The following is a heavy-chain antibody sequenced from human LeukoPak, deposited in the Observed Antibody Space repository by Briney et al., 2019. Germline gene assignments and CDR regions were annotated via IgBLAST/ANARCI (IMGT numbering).Heavy chain of an antibody. D-gene: IGHD3-10*01. V-gene: IGHV3-30-3*01. J-gene: IGHJ4*02. CDR2: ISYDGSNK. CDR3: ARGRGGEFFDY. CDR1: GFTFSSYA. Sequence: GRSLRLSCAASGFTFSSYAMHWVRQAPGKGLEWVAVISYDGSNKYYADSVKGRFTISRDNSKNTLYLQMNSLRAEDTAVYYCARGRGGEFFDYWGQGTLVTVSS.